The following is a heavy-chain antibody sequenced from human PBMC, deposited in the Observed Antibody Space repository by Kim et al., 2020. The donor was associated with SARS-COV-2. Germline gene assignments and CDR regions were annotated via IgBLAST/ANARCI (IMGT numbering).Heavy chain of an antibody. V-gene: IGHV5-51*01. CDR3: ARHRGGSSADALDI. J-gene: IGHJ3*02. Sequence: SPSFHAQVTISADQSVSTAYLQWSSLKASDTAMYYCARHRGGSSADALDIWGQGTMVTVSS. D-gene: IGHD2-15*01.